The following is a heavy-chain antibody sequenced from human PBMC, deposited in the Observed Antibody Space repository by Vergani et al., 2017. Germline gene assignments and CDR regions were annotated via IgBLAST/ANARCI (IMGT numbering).Heavy chain of an antibody. CDR1: GFFFSDYY. J-gene: IGHJ6*02. Sequence: VQLVESGGGLVKPGGSLRLSCTASGFFFSDYYMSWLRQAPGKGLEWISYIASSDTTVYYADSVKGRFTISRDNAKNSLYLEMNSLRAEDTAVYYCARDLRGGMDVWGQGTTVTVSS. CDR3: ARDLRGGMDV. CDR2: IASSDTTV. V-gene: IGHV3-11*04. D-gene: IGHD4-17*01.